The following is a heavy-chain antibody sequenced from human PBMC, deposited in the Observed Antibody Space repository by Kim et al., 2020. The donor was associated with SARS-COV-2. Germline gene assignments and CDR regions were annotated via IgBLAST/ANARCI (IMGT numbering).Heavy chain of an antibody. J-gene: IGHJ6*02. CDR1: GFTFSSYA. Sequence: GGSLRLSCAASGFTFSSYAMSWVRQALGKGLEWVSAISGSGGSTYYADSVKGRFTISRDNSKNTLYLQMNSLRAEDTAVYYCAKDLLSYSSGGNYYYYGMDVWGQGTTVTVSS. D-gene: IGHD6-25*01. CDR3: AKDLLSYSSGGNYYYYGMDV. CDR2: ISGSGGST. V-gene: IGHV3-23*01.